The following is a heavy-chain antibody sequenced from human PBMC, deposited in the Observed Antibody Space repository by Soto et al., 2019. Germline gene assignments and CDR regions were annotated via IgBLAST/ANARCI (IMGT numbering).Heavy chain of an antibody. J-gene: IGHJ4*02. D-gene: IGHD2-21*01. Sequence: EVQLVESGGGLVQPGGSLRLSCAASGFTVRSDFMSWVRQAPGKGLEWVSILHRDGNTYYANSVKGRFTISRDNSKNTPYLQMNSLRAEDTSVYYCATRGEWGQGTLVTVSS. CDR3: ATRGE. CDR2: LHRDGNT. CDR1: GFTVRSDF. V-gene: IGHV3-66*01.